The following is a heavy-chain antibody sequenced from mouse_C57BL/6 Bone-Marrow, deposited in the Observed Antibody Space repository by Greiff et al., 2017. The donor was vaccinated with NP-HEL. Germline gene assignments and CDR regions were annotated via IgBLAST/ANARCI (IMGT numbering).Heavy chain of an antibody. CDR3: TRWAYANIWYAMDY. CDR2: IDPETGGT. V-gene: IGHV1-15*01. CDR1: GYTFTDYE. J-gene: IGHJ4*01. D-gene: IGHD1-1*01. Sequence: VQLQQSGAELVRPGASVTLSCKASGYTFTDYEMHWVKQTPVHGLEWIGAIDPETGGTAYNQKFKGKAILTADKSSSTAYMELRSLTSEDSAVYYCTRWAYANIWYAMDYWGQGTSVTVSS.